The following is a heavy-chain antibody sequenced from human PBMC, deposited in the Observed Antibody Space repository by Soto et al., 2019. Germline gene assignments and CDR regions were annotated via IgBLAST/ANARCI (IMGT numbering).Heavy chain of an antibody. V-gene: IGHV1-8*01. D-gene: IGHD3-16*01. CDR2: INPNADKT. Sequence: ASVKVSCKTSGYTFTTYDINWVRQATGQGLEWMEWINPNADKTGFAQKFQGRVTMTRDTSINTVYMELNNLRSEDTAVYCCARQRRGTWYYFDHWGQGTLATVSS. CDR1: GYTFTTYD. J-gene: IGHJ4*02. CDR3: ARQRRGTWYYFDH.